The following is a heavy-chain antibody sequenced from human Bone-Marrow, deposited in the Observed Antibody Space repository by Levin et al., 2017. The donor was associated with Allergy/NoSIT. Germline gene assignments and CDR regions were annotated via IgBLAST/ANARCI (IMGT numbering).Heavy chain of an antibody. CDR2: ISWNSGRI. D-gene: IGHD4-11*01. CDR1: GFTFDDYA. V-gene: IGHV3-9*01. J-gene: IGHJ5*02. CDR3: AKDRQSSTWSTVTNNFFFDP. Sequence: GGSLRLSCVASGFTFDDYAMHWVRQAPGKGLEWVSSISWNSGRIDYADSVKGRFIISRDNAKNSLYLRMNSLRREDTAFYHCAKDRQSSTWSTVTNNFFFDPWGLGTLVTVSS.